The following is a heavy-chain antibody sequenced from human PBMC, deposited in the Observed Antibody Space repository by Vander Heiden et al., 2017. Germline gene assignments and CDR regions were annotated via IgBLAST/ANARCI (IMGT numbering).Heavy chain of an antibody. V-gene: IGHV3-30*18. D-gene: IGHD2-8*01. CDR2: ISYDGSNK. Sequence: QVQLVESGAGVVPPGRSLSLSCPASGFTFSSYGMHGFRQAPGKGLEWVAVISYDGSNKYYADSVKGRFTISRDNSKNTLYLQMNSLRAEDTAVYYCAKNVGYCTNGVCYPYYYYGMDVWGQGTTVTVSS. CDR1: GFTFSSYG. J-gene: IGHJ6*02. CDR3: AKNVGYCTNGVCYPYYYYGMDV.